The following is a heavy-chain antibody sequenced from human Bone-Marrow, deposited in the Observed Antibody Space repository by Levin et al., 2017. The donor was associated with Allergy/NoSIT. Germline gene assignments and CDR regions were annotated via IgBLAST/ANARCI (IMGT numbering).Heavy chain of an antibody. CDR2: ISFDGNKN. CDR1: GFTFSNFG. CDR3: AKGGYCISTACPVDDYFKYGMDV. Sequence: GESLKISCAPSGFTFSNFGMHWVRQAPGKGLEWVALISFDGNKNYYADSVKGRFTISRDNVKNTVSLEMSSLRAEDSAVYYCAKGGYCISTACPVDDYFKYGMDVWGKGTTVTVSS. D-gene: IGHD2-2*01. V-gene: IGHV3-30*18. J-gene: IGHJ6*04.